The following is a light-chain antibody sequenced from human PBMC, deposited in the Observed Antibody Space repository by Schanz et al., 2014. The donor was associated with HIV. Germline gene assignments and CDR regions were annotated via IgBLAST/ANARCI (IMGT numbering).Light chain of an antibody. Sequence: DIQMTQSPSSLSASVGDRVTITCRASQGIRNYLAWYQQKPGKVPKLLIYAASTLQSGVPSRFSGTGSGTDFTLTISSLQPEDVATYYCQQLNSYPITFGQGTRLEIK. J-gene: IGKJ5*01. V-gene: IGKV1-27*01. CDR1: QGIRNY. CDR3: QQLNSYPIT. CDR2: AAS.